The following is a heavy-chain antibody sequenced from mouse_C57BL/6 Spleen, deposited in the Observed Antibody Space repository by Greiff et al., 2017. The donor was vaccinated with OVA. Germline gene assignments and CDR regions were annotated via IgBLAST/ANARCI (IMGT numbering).Heavy chain of an antibody. J-gene: IGHJ3*01. D-gene: IGHD1-1*01. V-gene: IGHV1-55*01. Sequence: QVQLQQPGAALVKPGASVKMSCKASGYTFTSYWLTWVKQRPGQGLEWIGDIYPGSGSTNYNEKFKSKATLTVDTSSSTAYMQLSSLTTEDAAVYYCARDYVAWFAYWGQGTLVTVSA. CDR2: IYPGSGST. CDR1: GYTFTSYW. CDR3: ARDYVAWFAY.